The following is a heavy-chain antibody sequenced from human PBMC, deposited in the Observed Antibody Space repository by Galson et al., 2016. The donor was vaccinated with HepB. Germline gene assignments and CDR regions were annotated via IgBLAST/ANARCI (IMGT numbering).Heavy chain of an antibody. V-gene: IGHV3-33*07. CDR2: IWYDGSRT. CDR3: ARGYLGSGRTDY. J-gene: IGHJ4*02. Sequence: SLRLSCAVSGFTFSNYGMYWVRQAPGKGLEWVANIWYDGSRTYYADSVKGRFTISRDNSKSTVFLQMNSLRGEDTAVYYCARGYLGSGRTDYWGQGALATVSS. D-gene: IGHD3-10*01. CDR1: GFTFSNYG.